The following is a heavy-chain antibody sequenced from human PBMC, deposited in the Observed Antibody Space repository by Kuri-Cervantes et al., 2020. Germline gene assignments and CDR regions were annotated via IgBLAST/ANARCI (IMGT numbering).Heavy chain of an antibody. Sequence: GGSLRLSCAASGFTFDDYVVHWVRQAPGKGLEWVSGISWNSGRRDYADSVKGRFTISRDNAKDSLYLQMNSLRAEDTALYYCAKGGTGYCTSTSCYLPDYWGQGTLVTVSS. CDR2: ISWNSGRR. D-gene: IGHD2-2*01. V-gene: IGHV3-9*01. CDR3: AKGGTGYCTSTSCYLPDY. CDR1: GFTFDDYV. J-gene: IGHJ4*02.